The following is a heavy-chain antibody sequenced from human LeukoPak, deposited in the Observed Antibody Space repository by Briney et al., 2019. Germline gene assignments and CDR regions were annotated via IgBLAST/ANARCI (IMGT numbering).Heavy chain of an antibody. D-gene: IGHD1-14*01. V-gene: IGHV4-39*01. CDR2: IYYSGST. J-gene: IGHJ5*02. CDR3: ARDRYSRNWFDP. CDR1: GGSISSSSYY. Sequence: SETLSLTCTVSGGSISSSSYYWGWIRQPPGKGLEWIGSIYYSGSTYYNPSLKSRVTISVDTSKNQFSLKLSSVTAADTAVYYCARDRYSRNWFDPWGQGTLVTVSS.